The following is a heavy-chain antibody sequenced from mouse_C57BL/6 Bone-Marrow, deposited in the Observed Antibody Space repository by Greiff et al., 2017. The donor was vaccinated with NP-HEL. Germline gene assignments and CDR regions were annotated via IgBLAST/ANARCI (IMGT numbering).Heavy chain of an antibody. Sequence: EVQLQQSGTVLARPGASVKMSCKTSGYTFTSYWMHWVKQRPGQGLEWIGAIYPGNSDTSYNQKFKGKAKLTAVTSASTAYMEVSSLTNEDSAVYYCTKHYYSNPFAYWGQGTLVTVSA. CDR2: IYPGNSDT. D-gene: IGHD2-5*01. CDR1: GYTFTSYW. J-gene: IGHJ3*01. V-gene: IGHV1-5*01. CDR3: TKHYYSNPFAY.